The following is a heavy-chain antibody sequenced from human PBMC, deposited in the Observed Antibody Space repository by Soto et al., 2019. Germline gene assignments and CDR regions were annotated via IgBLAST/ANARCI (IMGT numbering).Heavy chain of an antibody. Sequence: QITLKESGPTLVKPTQTLTLTCTFSGFSLSTSGVGVGWIRQPPGKALEWLALIYWNDDKRYSPSLKSRLTITKDTSKNQVVLTMTNMDPVDTATYYCAHRRYDSSGYYWDIWFDPWGQGTLVTVSS. V-gene: IGHV2-5*01. CDR2: IYWNDDK. CDR3: AHRRYDSSGYYWDIWFDP. CDR1: GFSLSTSGVG. D-gene: IGHD3-22*01. J-gene: IGHJ5*02.